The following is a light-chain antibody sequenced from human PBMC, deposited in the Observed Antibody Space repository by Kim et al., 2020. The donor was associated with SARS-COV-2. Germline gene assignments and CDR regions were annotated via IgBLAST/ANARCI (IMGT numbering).Light chain of an antibody. CDR2: GAS. CDR3: QQYGSSPQR. Sequence: EIVLTQSPGTLSLSPGERATLACRASQSVSSSYLAWYQQKPGQAPRLLIYGASSRATGIPDRFSGSVSGTDFTLTISRLEPEDFAVYYCQQYGSSPQRFGEGTKVDIK. CDR1: QSVSSSY. V-gene: IGKV3-20*01. J-gene: IGKJ1*01.